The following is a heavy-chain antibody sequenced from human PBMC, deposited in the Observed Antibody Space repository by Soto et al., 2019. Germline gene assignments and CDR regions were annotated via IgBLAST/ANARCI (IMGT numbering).Heavy chain of an antibody. V-gene: IGHV4-59*08. Sequence: SETLSLTCTVSGGSISSYYWSWFRQPPGKGLEWIGYIYYSGSTNYNPSLKSRVTISVDTSKNQFSLKLSSVTAADTAVYYCARVVDEVVDYWGQGTLVTVSS. CDR1: GGSISSYY. CDR3: ARVVDEVVDY. J-gene: IGHJ4*02. D-gene: IGHD5-12*01. CDR2: IYYSGST.